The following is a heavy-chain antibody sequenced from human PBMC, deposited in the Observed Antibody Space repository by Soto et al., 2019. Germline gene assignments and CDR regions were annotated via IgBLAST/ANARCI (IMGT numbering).Heavy chain of an antibody. CDR3: ARDRGPNTLDY. J-gene: IGHJ4*01. CDR1: GLTFSTTW. V-gene: IGHV3-7*03. Sequence: EVQLVESGGGLVQPGGSLRLSCAVSGLTFSTTWMTWVRQAPGKGLEWLASINQDGSATYYVDSVKGRFTISRDNAKNSLYLKLNILRAEDSATYYCARDRGPNTLDYWGHGALVSVST. D-gene: IGHD7-27*01. CDR2: INQDGSAT.